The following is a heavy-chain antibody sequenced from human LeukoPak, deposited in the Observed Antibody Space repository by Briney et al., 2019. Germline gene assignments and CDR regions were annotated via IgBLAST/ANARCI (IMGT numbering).Heavy chain of an antibody. D-gene: IGHD3-10*01. CDR3: ARRNLRSRSSPGFDP. CDR1: GFTFSDYS. Sequence: GGSLRLSCAASGFTFSDYSMNWVRQAPGEGLEWVSSISSSSSYMYYADSVKGRFTISRDNAKNSLYLQMNSLRAEDTAVYYCARRNLRSRSSPGFDPWGQGTLVTVSS. J-gene: IGHJ5*02. CDR2: ISSSSSYM. V-gene: IGHV3-21*01.